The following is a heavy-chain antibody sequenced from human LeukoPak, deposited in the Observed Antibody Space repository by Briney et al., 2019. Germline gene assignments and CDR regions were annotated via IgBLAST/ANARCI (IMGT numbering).Heavy chain of an antibody. CDR1: GFTLSSYA. D-gene: IGHD3-22*01. CDR3: AKRPGYYESSGYYFDY. J-gene: IGHJ4*02. V-gene: IGHV3-23*01. Sequence: GGSLRLSCAASGFTLSSYAMSWVRQAPGKGLEWVSSISGSGGSTFYADSVKGRFTISRDNSKNTLYLQMNSLRAEDTAVYYCAKRPGYYESSGYYFDYWGQGTLVTVSS. CDR2: ISGSGGST.